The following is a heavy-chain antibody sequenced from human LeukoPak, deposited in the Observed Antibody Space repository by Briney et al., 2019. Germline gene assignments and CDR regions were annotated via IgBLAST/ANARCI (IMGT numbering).Heavy chain of an antibody. CDR1: GFTFSNSW. CDR2: IKEDGSVK. D-gene: IGHD2/OR15-2a*01. J-gene: IGHJ4*02. CDR3: ARDRAYSTYDY. V-gene: IGHV3-7*01. Sequence: QPGGSLRLSCPASGFTFSNSWMTWVRQAPGKGLEWVADIKEDGSVKNYVEYVKGRFTISRDNAKNSLHLQMSSLRVEDTAVYYCARDRAYSTYDYWGQGTLVRVSS.